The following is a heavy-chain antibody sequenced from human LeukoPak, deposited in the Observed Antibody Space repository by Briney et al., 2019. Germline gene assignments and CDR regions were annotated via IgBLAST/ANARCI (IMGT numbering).Heavy chain of an antibody. CDR2: INPSGGST. CDR1: GYTFTSYY. V-gene: IGHV1-46*01. CDR3: ARDSAVAGDIWFDP. J-gene: IGHJ5*02. D-gene: IGHD6-19*01. Sequence: ASVKVSCKASGYTFTSYYMHWVRQAPGQGLEWMGIINPSGGSTSYAQKFQGRVTMTRDTSISTAYMELSRLRSDDAAVYYCARDSAVAGDIWFDPWGQGTLVTVSS.